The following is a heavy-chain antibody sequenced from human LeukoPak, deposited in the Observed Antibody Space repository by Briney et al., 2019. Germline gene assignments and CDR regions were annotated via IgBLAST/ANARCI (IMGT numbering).Heavy chain of an antibody. J-gene: IGHJ4*02. CDR3: ARDAPGIAAAGTDGTDN. V-gene: IGHV1-18*01. Sequence: ASVKVSCKASGYTFTSYGISWVRQAPGQGLEWMGWISAYNGNTNYAQKLQGRVTMTTDTSTSTAYMELRSLRSDDTAVYYCARDAPGIAAAGTDGTDNWGQGTLVTVSS. D-gene: IGHD6-13*01. CDR2: ISAYNGNT. CDR1: GYTFTSYG.